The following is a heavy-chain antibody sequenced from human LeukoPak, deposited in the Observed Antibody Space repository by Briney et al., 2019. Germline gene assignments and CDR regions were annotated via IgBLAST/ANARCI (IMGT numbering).Heavy chain of an antibody. Sequence: SETLSLTCAVYGGSFSGYYWSWIRQPPGEGLEWIGEINHSGSTNYNPSLKSRVTISVDTSKNQFSLKLSSVTAADTAVYYCARLSRWLRPTRQYYYYYMDVWGKGTTVTVSS. CDR1: GGSFSGYY. J-gene: IGHJ6*03. CDR2: INHSGST. V-gene: IGHV4-34*01. D-gene: IGHD5-24*01. CDR3: ARLSRWLRPTRQYYYYYMDV.